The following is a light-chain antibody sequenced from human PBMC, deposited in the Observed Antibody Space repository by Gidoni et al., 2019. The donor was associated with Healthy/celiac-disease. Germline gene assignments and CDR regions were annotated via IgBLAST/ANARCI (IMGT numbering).Light chain of an antibody. CDR1: QSISSW. Sequence: DIQMTQSPSTLSASVGDRVTITGRASQSISSWLAWYQQKPGKAPKLLIYDASSLESGVPSRFSGSGFGTEFSLTIRSLQPDDFATYYCQQYNSYSGLTFGQGTKVEI. CDR2: DAS. J-gene: IGKJ1*01. V-gene: IGKV1-5*01. CDR3: QQYNSYSGLT.